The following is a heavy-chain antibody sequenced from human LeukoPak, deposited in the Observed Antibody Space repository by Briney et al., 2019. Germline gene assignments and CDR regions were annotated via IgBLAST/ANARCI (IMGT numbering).Heavy chain of an antibody. J-gene: IGHJ6*03. Sequence: RASVTVSCKASGYTFTGYYMHWVRQAPGQGLEWMGWINPNSGGTNYAQKFQGRVTMTRDTSISTAYMELSRLRSDDTAVYYCARDAATRTPYYYMDVWGKGTTVTISS. D-gene: IGHD1-26*01. V-gene: IGHV1-2*02. CDR1: GYTFTGYY. CDR2: INPNSGGT. CDR3: ARDAATRTPYYYMDV.